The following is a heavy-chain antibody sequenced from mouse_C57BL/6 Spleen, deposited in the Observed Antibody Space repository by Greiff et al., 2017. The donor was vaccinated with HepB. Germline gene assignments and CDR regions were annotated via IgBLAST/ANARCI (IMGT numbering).Heavy chain of an antibody. J-gene: IGHJ4*01. CDR3: ARARGITTVVGGMDY. V-gene: IGHV1-42*01. Sequence: DVKLQESGPELVKPGASVKISCKASGYSFTGYYMNWVKQSPEKSLEWIGEINPSTGGTTYNQKFKAKATLTVDKSSSTAYMQLKSLTSEDSAVYYCARARGITTVVGGMDYWGQGTSVTVSS. D-gene: IGHD1-1*01. CDR2: INPSTGGT. CDR1: GYSFTGYY.